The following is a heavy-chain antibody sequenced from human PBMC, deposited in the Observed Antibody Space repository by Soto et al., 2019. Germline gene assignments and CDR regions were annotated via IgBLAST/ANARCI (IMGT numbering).Heavy chain of an antibody. Sequence: ASVKVSCKASGYTFTSYGISWVRQAPGQGLERMGWISAYNGNTNYAQKLQGRVTMATDTSTRTDNMELRNMRSDDTEVYYCDNDAEYNNYAEDFWGQGTLVTVSS. D-gene: IGHD4-17*01. J-gene: IGHJ4*02. V-gene: IGHV1-18*01. CDR3: DNDAEYNNYAEDF. CDR2: ISAYNGNT. CDR1: GYTFTSYG.